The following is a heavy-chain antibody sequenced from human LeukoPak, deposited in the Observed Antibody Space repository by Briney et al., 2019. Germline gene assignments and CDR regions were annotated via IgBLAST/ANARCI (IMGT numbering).Heavy chain of an antibody. CDR1: GGSFSGYY. CDR2: INHSGST. Sequence: SETLSLTCAVYGGSFSGYYWSWVRQPPGKGLEWIGEINHSGSTNYNPSLKSRVTISVDTSKNQFSLKLSSVTAADTAVYYCARGHRYYYGSGSPTRVLLSFDYWGQGTLVTVSS. D-gene: IGHD3-10*01. J-gene: IGHJ4*02. V-gene: IGHV4-34*01. CDR3: ARGHRYYYGSGSPTRVLLSFDY.